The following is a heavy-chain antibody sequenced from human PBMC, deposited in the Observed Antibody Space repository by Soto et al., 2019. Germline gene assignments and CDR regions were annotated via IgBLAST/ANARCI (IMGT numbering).Heavy chain of an antibody. D-gene: IGHD3-3*01. CDR2: ISGSGGNT. CDR1: GFNFSSYA. J-gene: IGHJ5*02. Sequence: PGGSLRLSCTASGFNFSSYAMSWVRQAPGKGLEWVSAISGSGGNTYYADSVKGRFTISRDNSKNTLYLQMNSLRAEDTTVYYCAKDSLKDAYYDFWSGYSNWFDPWGQGTLVTVSS. CDR3: AKDSLKDAYYDFWSGYSNWFDP. V-gene: IGHV3-23*01.